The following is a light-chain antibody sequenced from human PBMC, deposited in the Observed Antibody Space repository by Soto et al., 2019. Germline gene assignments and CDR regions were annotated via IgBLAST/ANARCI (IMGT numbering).Light chain of an antibody. CDR2: AAS. J-gene: IGKJ1*01. CDR3: QQCYSTPWT. CDR1: QNINSY. V-gene: IGKV1-39*01. Sequence: DIQMTQSPASLSASVGDRVTITCRASQNINSYLHWYQQKTGKAPKLLIYAASTLQSGVPSRFSGSGSGTDFTLTLNSLQPEDFATYYCQQCYSTPWTFGQGTKVEIK.